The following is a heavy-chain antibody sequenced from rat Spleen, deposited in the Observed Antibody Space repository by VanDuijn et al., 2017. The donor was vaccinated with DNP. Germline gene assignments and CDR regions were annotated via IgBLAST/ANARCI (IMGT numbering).Heavy chain of an antibody. D-gene: IGHD1-11*01. V-gene: IGHV5S10*01. Sequence: EVQLVESGGGLVQPGRSLKLSCVASGFTFSDYNMAWVRQAPKKGLEWVATIIYDGSRTYYRDFVKGRFTISRDNAKTTLYLQMDSLRSDDTATYYCVTRGMYGGYDHWGQGVMVTVSS. CDR2: IIYDGSRT. CDR3: VTRGMYGGYDH. CDR1: GFTFSDYN. J-gene: IGHJ2*01.